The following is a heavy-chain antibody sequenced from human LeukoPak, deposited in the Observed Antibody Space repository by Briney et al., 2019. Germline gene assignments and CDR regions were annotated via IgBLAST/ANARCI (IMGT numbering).Heavy chain of an antibody. CDR2: IYYSGST. V-gene: IGHV4-59*08. D-gene: IGHD3-22*01. Sequence: KTSETLSLTCTVSGGSISSYYWSWIRQPPGKGLEWIGYIYYSGSTNYNPSLKSRVTISVDTSKNQFSLKLSSVTAADTAVYYCATPRPDYYDSMVTGKRALINFDYWGQGTLVTVSS. J-gene: IGHJ4*02. CDR3: ATPRPDYYDSMVTGKRALINFDY. CDR1: GGSISSYY.